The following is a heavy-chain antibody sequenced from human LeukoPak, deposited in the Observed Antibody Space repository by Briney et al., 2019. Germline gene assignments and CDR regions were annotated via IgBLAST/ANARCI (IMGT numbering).Heavy chain of an antibody. CDR3: ARVTSGIRGPISPLEY. Sequence: ASVKVSCKASGYTFSNSGISWVRQAPGQGLEWMGWISAYNGETNYGQKFQGRLTMTTDTSTSTAYMELRSLRSDDTAVYYCARVTSGIRGPISPLEYWGQGTLVTVSS. CDR1: GYTFSNSG. D-gene: IGHD3-10*01. J-gene: IGHJ4*02. V-gene: IGHV1-18*01. CDR2: ISAYNGET.